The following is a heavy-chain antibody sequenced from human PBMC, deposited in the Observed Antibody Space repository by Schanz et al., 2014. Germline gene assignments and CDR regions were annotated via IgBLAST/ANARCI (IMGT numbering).Heavy chain of an antibody. Sequence: QLVGSGGGLVQPGGSLRLSCAASGFTFGSYGMSWVRQGPGKGLEWVSTIYASGATYYADSVKRRFTISRDISKNTLHLQVTSLRAEDTAIYYCARDGNYYGSRNYYRTPYYFDYWGQGTLVTVSS. D-gene: IGHD3-10*01. CDR2: IYASGAT. V-gene: IGHV3-66*01. CDR3: ARDGNYYGSRNYYRTPYYFDY. J-gene: IGHJ4*02. CDR1: GFTFGSYG.